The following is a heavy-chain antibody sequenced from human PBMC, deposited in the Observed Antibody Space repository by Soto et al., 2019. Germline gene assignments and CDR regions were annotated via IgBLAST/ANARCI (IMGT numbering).Heavy chain of an antibody. V-gene: IGHV1-69*13. CDR3: ARRHVSSIHFLRFDD. CDR1: GYTFTSYG. CDR2: IIPSSETT. Sequence: GASVKVSCKASGYTFTSYGINWVRQAPGQGLEWVGGIIPSSETTNYAQKFQGRLTLIADANIVYMELSSLRSDDTAIYYCARRHVSSIHFLRFDDWGQGTLVTVSS. J-gene: IGHJ4*02. D-gene: IGHD3-3*02.